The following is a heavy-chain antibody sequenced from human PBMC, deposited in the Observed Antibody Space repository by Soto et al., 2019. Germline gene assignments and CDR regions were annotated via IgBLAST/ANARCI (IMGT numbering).Heavy chain of an antibody. V-gene: IGHV4-31*03. CDR1: GGSISSGGYY. Sequence: QVQLQESGPGLVKPSQTLSLTCTVSGGSISSGGYYWSWIRQYPGKGLEWIGYISYSGSTYYNPSLKSRVTISVDTSKNQFSLKLRSLTAADTAVYYCARDLFHDFWTGFDPWGQGTLVTVSS. CDR3: ARDLFHDFWTGFDP. D-gene: IGHD3-3*01. J-gene: IGHJ5*02. CDR2: ISYSGST.